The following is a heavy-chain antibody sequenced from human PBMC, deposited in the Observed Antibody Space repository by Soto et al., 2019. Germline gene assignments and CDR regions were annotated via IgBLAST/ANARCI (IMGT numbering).Heavy chain of an antibody. CDR2: IIPIFGTA. D-gene: IGHD4-4*01. V-gene: IGHV1-69*13. J-gene: IGHJ6*02. CDR1: GGTFSSYA. CDR3: ARGVTKTAPIQYYYYYYGMDV. Sequence: ASVKVSCKASGGTFSSYAISWVRQASGQGHEWMGGIIPIFGTANYAQKFQGRVTITADESTSTAYMELSSLRSEDTAVYYCARGVTKTAPIQYYYYYYGMDVWGQGTTVTVSS.